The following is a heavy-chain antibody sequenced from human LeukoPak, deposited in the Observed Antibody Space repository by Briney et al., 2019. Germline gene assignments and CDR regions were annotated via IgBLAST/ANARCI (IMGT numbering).Heavy chain of an antibody. CDR2: INSDGSST. V-gene: IGHV3-74*01. J-gene: IGHJ4*02. D-gene: IGHD3-3*01. CDR3: ARDDYDFWSGYSTIDY. CDR1: GFTFSSYW. Sequence: GGSLRLSCAASGFTFSSYWMPWVRQAPGKGLVWVSRINSDGSSTSYADSVKGRFTISRDNAKNTLYLQMNSLRAEDTAVYYCARDDYDFWSGYSTIDYWGQGTLVTVSS.